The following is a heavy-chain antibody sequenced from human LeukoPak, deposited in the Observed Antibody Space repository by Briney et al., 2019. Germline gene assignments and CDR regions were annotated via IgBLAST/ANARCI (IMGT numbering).Heavy chain of an antibody. Sequence: SETLSLTCAVYGGSFSGYYWSWIRQPPGKGLEWIGEINHSGSTNYNPSLKSRVTISVDTSKNQFSLKLSSVTAADTAVYYCARRHNKYGSGSYYSGGWFDPWGQGALVTVSS. V-gene: IGHV4-34*01. CDR1: GGSFSGYY. J-gene: IGHJ5*02. CDR2: INHSGST. D-gene: IGHD3-10*01. CDR3: ARRHNKYGSGSYYSGGWFDP.